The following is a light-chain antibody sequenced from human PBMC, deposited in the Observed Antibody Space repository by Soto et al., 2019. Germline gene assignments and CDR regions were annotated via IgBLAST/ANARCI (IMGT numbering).Light chain of an antibody. J-gene: IGKJ4*01. CDR3: QQLNSYPLT. V-gene: IGKV1-9*01. Sequence: DIQLTQSPSFLSASVGDRVTITCRASQDISDYLAWYQQRPGKAPKLLIYAASTLQSGVPSRLSGSGSGTEFTLTISSLQPEDFATYSCQQLNSYPLTFGGATKVDIK. CDR1: QDISDY. CDR2: AAS.